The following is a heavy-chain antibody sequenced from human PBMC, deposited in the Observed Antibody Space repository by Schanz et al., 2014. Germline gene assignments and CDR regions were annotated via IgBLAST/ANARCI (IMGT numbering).Heavy chain of an antibody. CDR1: GFTFSSYG. J-gene: IGHJ6*02. V-gene: IGHV3-33*03. D-gene: IGHD2-15*01. CDR3: AKGMGYCSGGTCYDYYYYGLDV. CDR2: MSYDGSIK. Sequence: VQLVESGGGLVKPGGSLRLSCAASGFTFSSYGMHWVRQAPGKGLEWVAAMSYDGSIKYYADSVKGRFTISRDNAKNSLYLQMNSLSADDTAVFYCAKGMGYCSGGTCYDYYYYGLDVWGQGTTVTVSS.